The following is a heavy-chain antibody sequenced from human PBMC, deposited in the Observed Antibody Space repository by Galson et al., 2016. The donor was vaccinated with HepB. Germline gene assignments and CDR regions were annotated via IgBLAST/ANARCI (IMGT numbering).Heavy chain of an antibody. CDR3: ATDLLISSSSTPFDS. J-gene: IGHJ4*02. CDR1: GFTFTRSA. CDR2: IVVGSGNT. V-gene: IGHV1-58*02. D-gene: IGHD6-6*01. Sequence: SVKVSCKASGFTFTRSAIQWVRQARGQRPEWIGWIVVGSGNTVYAQKFEERVTITRDMSTSTAYMDLSSLRSEDTAVYYCATDLLISSSSTPFDSWGQGTQVTVSS.